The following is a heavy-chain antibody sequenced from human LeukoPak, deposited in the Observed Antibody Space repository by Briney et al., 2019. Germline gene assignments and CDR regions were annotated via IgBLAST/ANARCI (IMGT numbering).Heavy chain of an antibody. CDR1: GGSISSSSYY. D-gene: IGHD6-13*01. V-gene: IGHV4-39*07. Sequence: SETLSLTCTVSGGSISSSSYYWGWIRQPPGKGLEWIGSIYYSGSTYYNPSLKSRVTISVDTSKNQFFLKLSSVTAADTAVYYCARARSSSWYTDYFDYWGQGTLVTVSS. CDR3: ARARSSSWYTDYFDY. CDR2: IYYSGST. J-gene: IGHJ4*02.